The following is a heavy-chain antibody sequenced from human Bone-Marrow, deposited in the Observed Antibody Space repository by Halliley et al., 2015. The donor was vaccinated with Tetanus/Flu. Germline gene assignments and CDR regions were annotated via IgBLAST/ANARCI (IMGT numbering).Heavy chain of an antibody. J-gene: IGHJ4*02. V-gene: IGHV4-59*01. Sequence: KGLERIANIFYSGGTNYNPSLKGRVSISLDPSKGQFSLNLSSVTAADTAVYYCAGGSGWTAENWGQGTLVTVSS. D-gene: IGHD6-19*01. CDR3: AGGSGWTAEN. CDR2: IFYSGGT.